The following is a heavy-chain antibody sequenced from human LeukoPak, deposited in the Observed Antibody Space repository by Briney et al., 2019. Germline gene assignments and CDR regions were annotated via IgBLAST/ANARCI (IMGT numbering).Heavy chain of an antibody. CDR3: ARGDILTGYFI. V-gene: IGHV4-34*01. D-gene: IGHD3-9*01. Sequence: SETLSLTCAVYGGSFSGYYWSWIRQPPGKGLEWIGEINHSGGTNYNPSLKSRVTISVDTSKNQFSLKLSSVTAADTAVYYCARGDILTGYFIWGQGTLVTVSS. CDR1: GGSFSGYY. J-gene: IGHJ4*02. CDR2: INHSGGT.